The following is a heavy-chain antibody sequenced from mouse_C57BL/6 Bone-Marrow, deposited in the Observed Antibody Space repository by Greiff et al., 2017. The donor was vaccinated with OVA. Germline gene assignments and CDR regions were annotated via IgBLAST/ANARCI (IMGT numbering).Heavy chain of an antibody. CDR2: ISRGGSST. J-gene: IGHJ3*01. Sequence: EVMLVESGGDLVKPGGSLKLSCAASGFTFSSYGMSWVRQTPDKRLEWVATISRGGSSTYYPDSLKGRFTISRDNAKNTLYLQMSSLKSEDTAMYYCARHCVYASIGYWGQGTPVTVSA. V-gene: IGHV5-6*01. CDR3: ARHCVYASIGY. CDR1: GFTFSSYG.